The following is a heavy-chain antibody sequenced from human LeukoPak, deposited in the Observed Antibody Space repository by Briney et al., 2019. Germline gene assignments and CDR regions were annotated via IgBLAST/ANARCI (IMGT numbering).Heavy chain of an antibody. CDR2: ISADGGST. Sequence: GGSLRLSCAASGFTFSSYAMSWVRQAPGKGLEWLSIISADGGSTYYAESVKGRFTISRDKSKSTLYLQMRSLRVEDTAVYYCAKQRCPKQVYGDSGDWGQGTLVTVSS. D-gene: IGHD4-17*01. J-gene: IGHJ4*02. CDR3: AKQRCPKQVYGDSGD. CDR1: GFTFSSYA. V-gene: IGHV3-23*01.